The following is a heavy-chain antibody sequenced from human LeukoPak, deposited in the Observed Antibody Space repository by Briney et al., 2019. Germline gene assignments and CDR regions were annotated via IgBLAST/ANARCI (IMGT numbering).Heavy chain of an antibody. D-gene: IGHD5-18*01. CDR3: ARALSGYSYGIDY. Sequence: GRSLRLSCAASGFTFSSYSMNWVRQAPGEWLEWVSSISSSSSYIYYADSVKGRFTISRDNAKNSLYLQMNSLRAEDTAVYYCARALSGYSYGIDYWGQGTLVTVSS. CDR2: ISSSSSYI. J-gene: IGHJ4*02. V-gene: IGHV3-21*01. CDR1: GFTFSSYS.